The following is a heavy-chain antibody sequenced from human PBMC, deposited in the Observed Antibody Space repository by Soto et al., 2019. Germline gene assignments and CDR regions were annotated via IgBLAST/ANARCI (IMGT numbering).Heavy chain of an antibody. CDR3: AREAVHTRAFDI. D-gene: IGHD1-1*01. Sequence: ASVKVSCKASGYTFTSYDINWVRQATGQGLEWMGWMNPNRGNTGYAQKFQGRVTMTRNTSISTAYMELSSLRSEDTAVYYCAREAVHTRAFDIWGQGTMVTVS. CDR2: MNPNRGNT. V-gene: IGHV1-8*01. J-gene: IGHJ3*02. CDR1: GYTFTSYD.